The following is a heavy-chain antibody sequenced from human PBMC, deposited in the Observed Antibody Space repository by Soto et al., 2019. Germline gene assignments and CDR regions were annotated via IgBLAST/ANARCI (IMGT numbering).Heavy chain of an antibody. V-gene: IGHV3-23*04. J-gene: IGHJ4*02. Sequence: EVQLVESGGGLIQPGGSLRLSCAASGFTVSSNYMSWVRQAPGKGLEWVSVISGSGGSTYYADSVKGRFTISRDNSKNTLYLQMNSLRAEDTAVYYCAKAYYDSSTPLGDWGQGTLVTVSS. D-gene: IGHD3-22*01. CDR2: ISGSGGST. CDR3: AKAYYDSSTPLGD. CDR1: GFTVSSNY.